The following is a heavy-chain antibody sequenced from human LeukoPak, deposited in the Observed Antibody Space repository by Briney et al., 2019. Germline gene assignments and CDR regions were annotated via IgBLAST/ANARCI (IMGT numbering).Heavy chain of an antibody. J-gene: IGHJ3*02. CDR2: IDWDDDK. V-gene: IGHV2-70*04. Sequence: SGPTLVNPTQTLTLTCTFSGFSLATSGVRGSWIRQPPGKALEWLARIDWDDDKFYSTSLMPRLTISKDTSKNQVVLTMTNMDPADTASYYCARISGPGSFDIWGQGTMVTVSS. D-gene: IGHD6-25*01. CDR1: GFSLATSGVR. CDR3: ARISGPGSFDI.